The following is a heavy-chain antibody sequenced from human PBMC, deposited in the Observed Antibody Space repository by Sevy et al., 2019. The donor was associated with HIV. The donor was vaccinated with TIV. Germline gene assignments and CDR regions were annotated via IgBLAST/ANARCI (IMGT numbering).Heavy chain of an antibody. CDR1: GFMFSSYS. V-gene: IGHV3-21*01. CDR3: AGPDATGGMDV. J-gene: IGHJ6*02. Sequence: GRSLRLSCAASGFMFSSYSMNWVRQAPGKGLEWVSSISSDSNYIYYADSVKGRFTISRDNAKNSLYLQMNSLRAEDTAVYYCAGPDATGGMDVWGQGSTVTVSS. CDR2: ISSDSNYI.